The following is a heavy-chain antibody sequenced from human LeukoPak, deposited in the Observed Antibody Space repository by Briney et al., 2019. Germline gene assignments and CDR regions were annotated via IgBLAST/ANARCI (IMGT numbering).Heavy chain of an antibody. J-gene: IGHJ3*02. D-gene: IGHD1-26*01. CDR1: GYTFTGYY. V-gene: IGHV1-69*06. CDR3: ARLLATCLDS. CDR2: IIHIFGTA. Sequence: SVNVSCKASGYTFTGYYMHWVRQAPGQGLEWMGGIIHIFGTANYAQTLQGRVTITGDKSTSTADMEVSSLRSEDTAVYYCARLLATCLDSWGKGTMVTVSS.